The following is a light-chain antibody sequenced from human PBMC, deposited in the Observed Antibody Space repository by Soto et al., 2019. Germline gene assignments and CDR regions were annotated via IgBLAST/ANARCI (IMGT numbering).Light chain of an antibody. CDR3: QQYGSSPYI. Sequence: EIILTQSPGPLTLSPGERATLSCRASQSVSSSYLAWYQQKPGQAPRLLIYGASSKATGIPDRFSGSGFGTDFTLTISRLEPEDCAVYYCQQYGSSPYIFGQGTKREIK. V-gene: IGKV3-20*01. CDR1: QSVSSSY. CDR2: GAS. J-gene: IGKJ2*01.